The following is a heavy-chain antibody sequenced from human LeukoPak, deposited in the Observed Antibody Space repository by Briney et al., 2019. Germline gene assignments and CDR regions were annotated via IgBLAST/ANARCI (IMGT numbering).Heavy chain of an antibody. Sequence: GGSLRLSCAASGFTFSGYSMNWVRQAPGKGLEWVSSISSSSTYIYYADSVKGRFTISRDNAKNSLYLQMNSLRAEDTAVYYCARRYCSSANCYAYDYWGQGTLVTVSS. CDR2: ISSSSTYI. V-gene: IGHV3-21*01. J-gene: IGHJ4*02. CDR3: ARRYCSSANCYAYDY. D-gene: IGHD2-2*01. CDR1: GFTFSGYS.